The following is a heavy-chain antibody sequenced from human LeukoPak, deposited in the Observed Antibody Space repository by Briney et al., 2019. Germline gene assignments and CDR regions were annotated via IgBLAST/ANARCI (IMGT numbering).Heavy chain of an antibody. J-gene: IGHJ4*02. Sequence: PGGSLRLSCAASGFTFSGSAMRWVRQASGKGLEWVGRIRSKANSYATAYAASVKGRFTISRDDSKNTLYLQMNSLRAEDTAVYYCAKVPYSRMAVAGQRILDYWGQGTLVTVSS. CDR2: IRSKANSYAT. CDR1: GFTFSGSA. D-gene: IGHD6-19*01. V-gene: IGHV3-73*01. CDR3: AKVPYSRMAVAGQRILDY.